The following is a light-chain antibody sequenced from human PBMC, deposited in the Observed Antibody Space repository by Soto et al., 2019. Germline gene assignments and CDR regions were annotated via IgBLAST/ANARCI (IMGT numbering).Light chain of an antibody. CDR3: SSYTSRSTVV. J-gene: IGLJ2*01. Sequence: QSALTQPASVSGSPGQSITISCTGTSSDVGAYNYVSWYQQHRGKAPKLMIYEVSNRPSGVSNRFSGSKSGNTASLTISGLQAEAEADYYCSSYTSRSTVVFGGGTKVTVL. CDR1: SSDVGAYNY. CDR2: EVS. V-gene: IGLV2-14*01.